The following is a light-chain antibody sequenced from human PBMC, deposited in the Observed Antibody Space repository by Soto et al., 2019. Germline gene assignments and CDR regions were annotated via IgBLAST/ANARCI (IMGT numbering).Light chain of an antibody. CDR2: EVT. V-gene: IGLV2-23*02. J-gene: IGLJ3*02. Sequence: QSVLTQPASVSGSPGQSITIPCTGSSSDVGSHDIVSWYQQHPGKAPKLFLYEVTKRPSGVSNRFSGSKSGSTASLTISGLQAEDEPDYYCCSYVGGSIWVFGGGTKGTVL. CDR3: CSYVGGSIWV. CDR1: SSDVGSHDI.